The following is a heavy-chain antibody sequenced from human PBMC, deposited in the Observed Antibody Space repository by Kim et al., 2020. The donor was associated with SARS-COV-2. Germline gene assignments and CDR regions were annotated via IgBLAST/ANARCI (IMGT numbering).Heavy chain of an antibody. CDR3: ARDHIVATIGVYFDY. D-gene: IGHD5-12*01. Sequence: SVKVSCKASGGTFSSYAISWVRQAPGQGLEWMGRIIPILGIANYAQKFQGRVTITADKSTSTAYMELSSLRSEDTAVYYCARDHIVATIGVYFDYWGQGTLVTVSS. V-gene: IGHV1-69*04. CDR1: GGTFSSYA. J-gene: IGHJ4*02. CDR2: IIPILGIA.